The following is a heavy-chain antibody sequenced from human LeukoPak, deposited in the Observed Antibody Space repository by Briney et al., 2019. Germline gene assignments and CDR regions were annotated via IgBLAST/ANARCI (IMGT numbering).Heavy chain of an antibody. V-gene: IGHV5-51*01. CDR3: ARPGRIVGASRYYYMDV. J-gene: IGHJ6*03. D-gene: IGHD1-26*01. CDR2: IYPGDSDT. CDR1: GYRFTSYW. Sequence: GESLKISCKGSGYRFTSYWIGWVRQMPGKGLEWMGAIYPGDSDTRYSPSFQGQVTISADKSISTAYLQWSSLKASDTAMYYCARPGRIVGASRYYYMDVWGKGTTVTASS.